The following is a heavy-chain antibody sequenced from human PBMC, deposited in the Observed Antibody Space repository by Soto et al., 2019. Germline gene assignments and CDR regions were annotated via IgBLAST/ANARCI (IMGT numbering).Heavy chain of an antibody. D-gene: IGHD2-15*01. V-gene: IGHV4-39*01. CDR3: ARRDSGSTRYKPGPFDY. CDR1: GFTFSSYW. J-gene: IGHJ4*02. CDR2: IYYSGST. Sequence: GSLRLSCAASGFTFSSYWMSWVRQAPGKGLEWIGSIYYSGSTYYNPSLKSRVTISVDTSKNQFSLKLSSVTAADTAVYYCARRDSGSTRYKPGPFDYWGQGTLVTVSS.